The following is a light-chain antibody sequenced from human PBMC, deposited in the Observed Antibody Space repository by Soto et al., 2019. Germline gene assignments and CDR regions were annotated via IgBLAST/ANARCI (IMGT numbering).Light chain of an antibody. CDR1: QSVSSSY. CDR2: GAS. V-gene: IGKV3-20*01. J-gene: IGKJ5*01. Sequence: EIVLTQSPGTLSLSPGEGATLSCRASQSVSSSYLAWYQQKPGQAPRLLIYGASSRATGIPDRFSGSGSGTDFTLTIIRRETEDFAVYYCQQYGSSPLVTFGQGTRLQIK. CDR3: QQYGSSPLVT.